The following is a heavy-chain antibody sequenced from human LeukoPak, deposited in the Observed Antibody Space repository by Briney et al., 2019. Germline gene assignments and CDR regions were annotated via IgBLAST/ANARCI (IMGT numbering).Heavy chain of an antibody. CDR2: IVVGSGNT. D-gene: IGHD6-13*01. CDR3: AADLTAAGTGDGY. Sequence: SVKVSCKASGFTFTSSAVQWVRQARGQRLEWIGWIVVGSGNTNYAQKFQERVTITRDMSTSTAYMELSSLRSEDTAVCYCAADLTAAGTGDGYWGQGTLVTVSS. V-gene: IGHV1-58*01. CDR1: GFTFTSSA. J-gene: IGHJ4*02.